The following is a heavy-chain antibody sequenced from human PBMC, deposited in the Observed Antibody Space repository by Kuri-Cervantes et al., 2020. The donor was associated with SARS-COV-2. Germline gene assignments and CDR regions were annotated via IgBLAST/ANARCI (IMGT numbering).Heavy chain of an antibody. J-gene: IGHJ4*02. CDR3: ARVGVTMVRGVSYYFDY. V-gene: IGHV3-48*02. CDR1: GFTFSSYS. Sequence: GESLKISCAASGFTFSSYSMNWVRQAPGKGLEWVSYISSSSSTIYYADSVKGRFTISRDNAKNSLYLQMNSLRDEDTAVYYCARVGVTMVRGVSYYFDYWGQGTLVTVSS. D-gene: IGHD3-10*01. CDR2: ISSSSSTI.